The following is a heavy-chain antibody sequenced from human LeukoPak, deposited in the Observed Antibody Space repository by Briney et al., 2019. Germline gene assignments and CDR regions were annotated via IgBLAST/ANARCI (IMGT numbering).Heavy chain of an antibody. Sequence: PSETLSLTCTVSGGSISSYYWSWIRQPAGKGLESIGHISTSGSTNYNPSLKSRVTISVDTSKNQFSLKLSSVTAADTAVYNCARHSRLAFDYWGHGTLVTASS. CDR1: GGSISSYY. J-gene: IGHJ4*01. V-gene: IGHV4-4*07. D-gene: IGHD6-19*01. CDR3: ARHSRLAFDY. CDR2: ISTSGST.